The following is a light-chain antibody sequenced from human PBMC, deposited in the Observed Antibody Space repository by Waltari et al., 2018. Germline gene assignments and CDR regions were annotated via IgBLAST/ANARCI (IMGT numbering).Light chain of an antibody. CDR2: DFT. V-gene: IGLV2-14*01. CDR3: TSYTTTRLT. Sequence: QSAPTQPASVSGSPGQSITISCTGIASDVGSYNYVSWYRQTPGKAPEVIIYDFTSRPPGVSSRISGSKSGNTASLTISELQAEDEGHYYCTSYTTTRLTFGGGTKLTV. J-gene: IGLJ2*01. CDR1: ASDVGSYNY.